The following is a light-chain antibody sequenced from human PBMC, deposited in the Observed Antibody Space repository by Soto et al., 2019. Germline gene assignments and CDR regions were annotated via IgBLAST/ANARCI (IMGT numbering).Light chain of an antibody. CDR3: MQATLFPVT. CDR1: RSLLHTDGKTY. CDR2: KVS. V-gene: IGKV2-24*01. Sequence: DIVMTQTPLFAPVTLGQPASISCRSSRSLLHTDGKTYLTWVHQRPGQPPRLLIYKVSKRFSGVRDRFSGSGAGTEFTLKISWVEAEDVGVYYCMQATLFPVTFGGGTKVEIK. J-gene: IGKJ4*01.